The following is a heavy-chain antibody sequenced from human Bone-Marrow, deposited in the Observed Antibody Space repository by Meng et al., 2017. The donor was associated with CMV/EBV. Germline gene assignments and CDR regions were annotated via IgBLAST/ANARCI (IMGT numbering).Heavy chain of an antibody. Sequence: ASVKVSCKASGYTFTGYYMHWVRQAPGQGLEWMGWINPNSGGTNYAQKFQGRVTMTRDTSISTAYMELSRLRSDDTAVYYGARMYYDFWSGYYETIYYFDYWGQGTLVTVSS. CDR2: INPNSGGT. D-gene: IGHD3-3*01. J-gene: IGHJ4*02. CDR1: GYTFTGYY. CDR3: ARMYYDFWSGYYETIYYFDY. V-gene: IGHV1-2*02.